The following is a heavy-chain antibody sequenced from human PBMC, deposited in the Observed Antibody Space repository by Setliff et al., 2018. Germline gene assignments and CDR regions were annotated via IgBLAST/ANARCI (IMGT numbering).Heavy chain of an antibody. D-gene: IGHD1-26*01. J-gene: IGHJ4*02. Sequence: SETLSLTCTVSGGSISNTYYYWSWIRQPAGKGLEWIGQIYTSWSTNYNPSLKSRVTISVDKSKNHFSLKLTSVTAADTAVYYCVRGGGRYHSASWGQGTLVTVSS. CDR1: GGSISNTYYY. CDR3: VRGGGRYHSAS. CDR2: IYTSWST. V-gene: IGHV4-61*09.